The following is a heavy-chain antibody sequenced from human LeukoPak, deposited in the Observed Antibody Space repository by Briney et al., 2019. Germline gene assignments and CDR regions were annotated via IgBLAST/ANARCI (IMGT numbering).Heavy chain of an antibody. CDR2: ISSSGSTI. CDR1: GFAFSSYS. V-gene: IGHV3-48*04. CDR3: ARDILTGSQSRFQH. J-gene: IGHJ1*01. Sequence: GGSLRLSCAASGFAFSSYSMNWVRQAPGKGLEWVSYISSSGSTIYYGDSVKGRFTISRDNAKNSLYLQMNSLRAEDTAVYYCARDILTGSQSRFQHWGQGTLVTVFS. D-gene: IGHD3-9*01.